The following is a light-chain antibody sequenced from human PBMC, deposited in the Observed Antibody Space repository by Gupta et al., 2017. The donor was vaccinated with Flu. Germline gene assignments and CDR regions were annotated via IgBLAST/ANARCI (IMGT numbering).Light chain of an antibody. CDR3: SSYAGSNNFDVV. CDR2: EVS. Sequence: QYALTQPPSASGSPGQSVTISCTGPSSDVGGYNYVSWYQQHPGKAPKLMIYEVSKRPSGVPDRFSGSKSGNTASLTVSGLQAEDEADYYCSSYAGSNNFDVVFGGGTKLTVL. J-gene: IGLJ2*01. V-gene: IGLV2-8*01. CDR1: SSDVGGYNY.